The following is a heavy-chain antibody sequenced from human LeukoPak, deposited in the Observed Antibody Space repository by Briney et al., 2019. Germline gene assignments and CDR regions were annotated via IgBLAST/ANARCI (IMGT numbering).Heavy chain of an antibody. D-gene: IGHD2-2*01. V-gene: IGHV4-38-2*01. CDR1: GYSISSGYY. Sequence: KPSETLSLTCAVSGYSISSGYYWGWIRQPPGKGLEWIGSIYHSGSTYYNPSLKGRVTITVETSKNQFSLKLSSVTAADTAVYYCARGEVVVVPAAIRFDPWGQGTLVTVSS. CDR3: ARGEVVVVPAAIRFDP. CDR2: IYHSGST. J-gene: IGHJ5*02.